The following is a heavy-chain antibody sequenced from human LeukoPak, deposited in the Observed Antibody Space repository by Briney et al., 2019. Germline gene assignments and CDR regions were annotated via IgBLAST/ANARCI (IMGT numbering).Heavy chain of an antibody. Sequence: KPSETLSLTCAVYGGSFSGYYWSWIRQPPGKGLEWIGEINHSGSTNYNPSLKSRVTISVDTSKNQFSLKLSSVTAADTAVYYCARTPKAEYYYGSGSYIWFDPWGQGTLVTVSS. V-gene: IGHV4-34*01. CDR3: ARTPKAEYYYGSGSYIWFDP. D-gene: IGHD3-10*01. CDR1: GGSFSGYY. J-gene: IGHJ5*02. CDR2: INHSGST.